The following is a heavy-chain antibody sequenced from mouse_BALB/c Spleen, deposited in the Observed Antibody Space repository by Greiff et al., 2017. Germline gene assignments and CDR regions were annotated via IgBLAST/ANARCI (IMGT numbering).Heavy chain of an antibody. V-gene: IGHV1-4*01. J-gene: IGHJ4*01. Sequence: QVQLQQSGAELARPGASVKMSCKASGYTFTSYTMHWVKQRPGQGLEWIGYINPSSGYTNYNQKFKDKATLTADKSSSTAYMQLSSLTSEDSAVYYCARSLLRPYYAMDYWGQGTSVTVSS. CDR2: INPSSGYT. CDR3: ARSLLRPYYAMDY. D-gene: IGHD1-2*01. CDR1: GYTFTSYT.